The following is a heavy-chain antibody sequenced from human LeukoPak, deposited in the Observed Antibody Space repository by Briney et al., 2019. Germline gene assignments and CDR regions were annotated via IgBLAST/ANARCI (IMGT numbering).Heavy chain of an antibody. CDR1: GFTFSDYY. CDR2: ISGTTTTI. CDR3: ARERQNKDFWSGGDY. V-gene: IGHV3-11*04. J-gene: IGHJ4*02. D-gene: IGHD3-3*01. Sequence: GGPLRLSCAASGFTFSDYYMSWIRQAPGKGLEWVSYISGTTTTIYYADSVKGRFTISRDNAKNSLYLQMNTLRPEDTAVYYCARERQNKDFWSGGDYWGQGTLVTVSS.